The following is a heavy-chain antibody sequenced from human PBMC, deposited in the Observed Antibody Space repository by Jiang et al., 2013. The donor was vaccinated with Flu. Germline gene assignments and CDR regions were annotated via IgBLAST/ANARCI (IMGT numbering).Heavy chain of an antibody. CDR2: IYYSGST. Sequence: GSGLVKPSQTLSLTCTVSGGSISSGDYYWSWIRQPPGKGLEWIGYIYYSGSTYYNPSLKSRVTISVDTSKNQFSLKLSSVTAADTAVYYCARDQGTSYYYDSAGFDPVGPGNPGHRLL. V-gene: IGHV4-30-4*01. J-gene: IGHJ5*02. CDR1: GGSISSGDYY. CDR3: ARDQGTSYYYDSAGFDP. D-gene: IGHD3-22*01.